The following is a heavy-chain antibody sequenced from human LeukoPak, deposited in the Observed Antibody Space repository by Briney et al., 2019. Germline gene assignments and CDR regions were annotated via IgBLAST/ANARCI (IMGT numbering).Heavy chain of an antibody. CDR2: INPDGSSS. J-gene: IGHJ4*02. CDR3: ATRGYYYDSGGYSYFDY. Sequence: GGSLRLSCAASGFTFSNYWMHWVRQAPGKGLEWVSRINPDGSSSNYADSVKGRFTISRDNAKSMVYLQMDGLRAEDTAVYYCATRGYYYDSGGYSYFDYWGQGTLVTVSS. D-gene: IGHD3-22*01. CDR1: GFTFSNYW. V-gene: IGHV3-74*01.